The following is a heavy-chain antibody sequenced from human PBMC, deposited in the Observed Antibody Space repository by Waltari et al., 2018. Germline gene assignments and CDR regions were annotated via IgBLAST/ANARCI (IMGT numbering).Heavy chain of an antibody. CDR2: INAGNGNT. D-gene: IGHD2-2*01. V-gene: IGHV1-3*01. J-gene: IGHJ4*02. CDR3: ARDQEMAVYCSSTSCYGGFDY. Sequence: QVQLVQSGAEVKKPGASVKVSCKASGYTFTSYAMHWVRQAPGQRLEWMGWINAGNGNTKYSQKFQGRVTITRDTSASTAYMELSSLRSEDTAVYYGARDQEMAVYCSSTSCYGGFDYWGQGTLVTVSS. CDR1: GYTFTSYA.